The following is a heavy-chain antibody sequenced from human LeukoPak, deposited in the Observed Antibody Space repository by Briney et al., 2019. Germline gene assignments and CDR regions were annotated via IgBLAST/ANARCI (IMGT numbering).Heavy chain of an antibody. J-gene: IGHJ6*02. CDR3: ARDREPDAMYSSYYYGMDV. CDR1: GYTFTGYY. D-gene: IGHD2-2*01. V-gene: IGHV1-2*02. CDR2: INPNSGGT. Sequence: ASVKVSCKASGYTFTGYYMHWVRQAPGQGLEWMGWINPNSGGTNYAQKFQGRVTMTRDTSISTAYMELSRLRSDDTAVYYCARDREPDAMYSSYYYGMDVWGQGTTVTVSS.